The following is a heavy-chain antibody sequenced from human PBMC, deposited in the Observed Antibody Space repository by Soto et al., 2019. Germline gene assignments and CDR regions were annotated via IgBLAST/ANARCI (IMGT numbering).Heavy chain of an antibody. J-gene: IGHJ4*02. CDR1: GGTFSSYT. CDR2: IIPILGIA. Sequence: QVQLVQSGAEVKKPGSSVKVSCKASGGTFSSYTISWVRQAPGQGLEWMGRIIPILGIANYAQKFQGRVTITAEKSTSTAYMELRSLRSEDTAVYYCARDVAMVRGVPPGGWGQGTLVTVSS. CDR3: ARDVAMVRGVPPGG. D-gene: IGHD3-10*01. V-gene: IGHV1-69*08.